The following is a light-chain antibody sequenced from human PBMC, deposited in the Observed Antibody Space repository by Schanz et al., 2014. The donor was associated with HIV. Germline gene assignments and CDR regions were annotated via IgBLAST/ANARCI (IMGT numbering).Light chain of an antibody. CDR1: SSDVGTYDY. CDR3: SSYTNNNTVL. Sequence: QSALTQPASVSGSPGQSITISCTGTSSDVGTYDYVSWYQQHPGKAPKLMIYDVSYRPSGVSNRFSGSKSGNTASLTISGLQAEDEADYYCSSYTNNNTVLFGGGTKLTVL. CDR2: DVS. V-gene: IGLV2-14*03. J-gene: IGLJ2*01.